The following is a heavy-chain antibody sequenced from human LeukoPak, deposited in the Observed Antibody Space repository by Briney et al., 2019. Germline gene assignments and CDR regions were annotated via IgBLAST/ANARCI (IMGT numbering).Heavy chain of an antibody. Sequence: PGGSLRLSCAASGFTFSSYAMSWVRQAPGKGLEWVSAISGSGGSTYYADSVKGRFTIPRDNSKNTLYLQMNSLRAKDTAVYYCAKTPTYSGSYYYFDYWGQGTLVTVSS. D-gene: IGHD1-26*01. V-gene: IGHV3-23*01. CDR2: ISGSGGST. J-gene: IGHJ4*02. CDR1: GFTFSSYA. CDR3: AKTPTYSGSYYYFDY.